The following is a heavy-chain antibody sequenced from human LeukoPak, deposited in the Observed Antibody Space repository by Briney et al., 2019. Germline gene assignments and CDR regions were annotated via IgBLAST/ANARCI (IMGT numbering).Heavy chain of an antibody. CDR2: IIPIFGTA. J-gene: IGHJ6*03. CDR3: ARGRGTTVTTRPFYYYYYMDV. CDR1: GGTFSSYA. Sequence: SVKVSCKASGGTFSSYAISWVRQAPGQGLEWMGGIIPIFGTANYAQKFQGRVTITTDEPTSTAYMELSSLRSEDTAVYYCARGRGTTVTTRPFYYYYYMDVWGKGTTVTVSS. D-gene: IGHD4-11*01. V-gene: IGHV1-69*05.